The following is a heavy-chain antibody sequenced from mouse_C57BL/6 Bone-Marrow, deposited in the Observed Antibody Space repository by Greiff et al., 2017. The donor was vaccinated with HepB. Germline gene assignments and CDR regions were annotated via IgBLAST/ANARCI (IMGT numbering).Heavy chain of an antibody. D-gene: IGHD2-12*01. J-gene: IGHJ2*01. V-gene: IGHV1-4*01. CDR3: ASLLRPGY. Sequence: VKLQESGAELARPGASVKMSCKASGYTFTSYSMHWVKQRPGQGLEWIGYIYPSSGYTKYNQKFKDKATLTADKSSSTAYMQLSSLTSEDSAVYYCASLLRPGYWGQGTTLTVSS. CDR2: IYPSSGYT. CDR1: GYTFTSYS.